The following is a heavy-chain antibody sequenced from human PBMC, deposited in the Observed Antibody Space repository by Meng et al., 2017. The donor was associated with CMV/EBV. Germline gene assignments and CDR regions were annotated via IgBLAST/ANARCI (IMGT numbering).Heavy chain of an antibody. CDR1: GFDFSNHI. J-gene: IGHJ6*02. D-gene: IGHD6-13*01. Sequence: GESLKISCAASGFDFSNHIMNWVRQAPGKGLEWVSSISGSSTYTHYADSVEGRFTISRDNARNSLSLEMTSLRAEDTAVYYCARAIAAAGTYYYFFAMDVWGQGTTVTVSS. CDR2: ISGSSTYT. V-gene: IGHV3-21*01. CDR3: ARAIAAAGTYYYFFAMDV.